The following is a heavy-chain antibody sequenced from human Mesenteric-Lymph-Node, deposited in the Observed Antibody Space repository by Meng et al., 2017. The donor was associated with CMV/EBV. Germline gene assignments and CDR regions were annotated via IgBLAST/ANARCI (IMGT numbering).Heavy chain of an antibody. V-gene: IGHV1-2*02. J-gene: IGHJ6*02. CDR1: GYTFTGYY. D-gene: IGHD6-6*01. CDR2: INPKSGDT. CDR3: AAARPAYGMDV. Sequence: ASVKVSCKASGYTFTGYYMHWVRQAPGQGPEWMGWINPKSGDTNYAQKFQGRVTMTGDTSTSAAYMELSRLRSDDTAVYYCAAARPAYGMDVWGQGTTVTVSS.